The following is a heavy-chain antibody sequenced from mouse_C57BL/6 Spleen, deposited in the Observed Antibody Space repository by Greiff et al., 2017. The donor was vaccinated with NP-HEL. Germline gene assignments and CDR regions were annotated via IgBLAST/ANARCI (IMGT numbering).Heavy chain of an antibody. CDR2: INPNNGGT. J-gene: IGHJ4*01. CDR3: ARCYDYDPYAMDY. CDR1: GYTFTDYN. V-gene: IGHV1-18*01. D-gene: IGHD2-4*01. Sequence: EVQLQHSGPELVKPGASVKIPCKASGYTFTDYNMDWVKQSHGKSLEWIGDINPNNGGTIYNQKFKGKATLTVDKSSSTAYMELRSLTSEDTAVYYCARCYDYDPYAMDYWGQGTSVTVSS.